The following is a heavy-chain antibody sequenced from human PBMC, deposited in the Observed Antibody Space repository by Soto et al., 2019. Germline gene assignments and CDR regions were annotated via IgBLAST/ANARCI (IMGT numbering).Heavy chain of an antibody. CDR1: GGSISSYY. V-gene: IGHV4-59*01. CDR2: IYYSGST. J-gene: IGHJ6*02. Sequence: SETLSLTCTVSGGSISSYYWSWIRQPPGKGLEWIGYIYYSGSTNCNPSLKSRVTISVDTSKNQFSLKLSSVTAADTAVYYCASSHYYDSSGFADYYYYYGMDVWGQGTTVTVSS. D-gene: IGHD3-22*01. CDR3: ASSHYYDSSGFADYYYYYGMDV.